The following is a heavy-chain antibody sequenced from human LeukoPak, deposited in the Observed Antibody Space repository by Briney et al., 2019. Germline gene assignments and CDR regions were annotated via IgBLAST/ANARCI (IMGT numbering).Heavy chain of an antibody. CDR2: ISYDGSNK. J-gene: IGHJ6*02. CDR1: GFTFSSYA. V-gene: IGHV3-30-3*01. D-gene: IGHD4-11*01. CDR3: ARALGTTVTSAYYYYYYGMDV. Sequence: PGRSLRLSCAASGFTFSSYAMHWVRQAPGKGLEWVAVISYDGSNKYYADSVKGRSTISRDNSKNTLYLQMNSLRAEDTAVYYCARALGTTVTSAYYYYYYGMDVWGQGTTVTVSS.